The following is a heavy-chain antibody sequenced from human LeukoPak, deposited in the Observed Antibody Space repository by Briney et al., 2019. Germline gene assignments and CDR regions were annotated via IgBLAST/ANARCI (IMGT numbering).Heavy chain of an antibody. Sequence: GGSLRLSCAASGFTFSSYGLHWVRQAPGKGLAWVAVISYDGSNKYYADSVKGRFTISRDNSKNTLYLQMNSLRAEDTAVYYCAKAQGDYYYYGMDVWGQGTTVTVSS. CDR2: ISYDGSNK. J-gene: IGHJ6*02. CDR3: AKAQGDYYYYGMDV. CDR1: GFTFSSYG. V-gene: IGHV3-30*18.